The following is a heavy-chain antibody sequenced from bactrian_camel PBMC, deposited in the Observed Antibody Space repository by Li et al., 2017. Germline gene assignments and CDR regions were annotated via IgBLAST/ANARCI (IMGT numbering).Heavy chain of an antibody. CDR3: AGYGDSWLIFGS. D-gene: IGHD6*01. CDR2: IYRDGTTT. CDR1: GFTFGAYN. J-gene: IGHJ6*01. V-gene: IGHV3S6*01. Sequence: HVQLVESGGGLVQPGGSLKLSCAASGFTFGAYNLNWVRLAPGKGLEWVSMIYRDGTTTYYTDSVKGRFAISRDNAKNTLYLYLNSLETEDTAMYYCAGYGDSWLIFGSWGQGTQVTVS.